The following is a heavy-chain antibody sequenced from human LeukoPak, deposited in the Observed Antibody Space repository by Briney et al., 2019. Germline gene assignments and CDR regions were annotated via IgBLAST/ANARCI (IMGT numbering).Heavy chain of an antibody. CDR2: ISGSGGST. V-gene: IGHV3-23*01. J-gene: IGHJ4*02. Sequence: GGSLRLSCAASGFTFSSYAMSWVPQSPGHGLEWVSAISGSGGSTYYADSVKGRFTISRDNSKNTLYLQMNSLRAEDTAVYYCAIAIAVAGPFDYWGQGTLVTVSS. CDR1: GFTFSSYA. D-gene: IGHD6-19*01. CDR3: AIAIAVAGPFDY.